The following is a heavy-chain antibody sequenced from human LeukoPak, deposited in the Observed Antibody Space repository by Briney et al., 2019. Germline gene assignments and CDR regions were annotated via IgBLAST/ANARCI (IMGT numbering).Heavy chain of an antibody. D-gene: IGHD5-12*01. CDR1: GFTFSSYG. V-gene: IGHV3-30*03. CDR2: ISYDGSNK. CDR3: ATPQGDIVATEYYFDY. Sequence: GGSLRLSCAASGFTFSSYGMHWVRQAPGKGLEWVAVISYDGSNKYYADSVKGRFTISRDNSKNTLYLQMNSLRAEDTAVYYCATPQGDIVATEYYFDYWGQGTLVTVSS. J-gene: IGHJ4*02.